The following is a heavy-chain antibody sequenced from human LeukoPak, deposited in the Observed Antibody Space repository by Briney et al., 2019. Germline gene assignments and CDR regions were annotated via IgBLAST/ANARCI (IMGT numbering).Heavy chain of an antibody. J-gene: IGHJ4*02. D-gene: IGHD3-10*01. CDR2: IYYSGST. CDR3: ARLRSRGYYGSGSYSDY. CDR1: GGSISSSSYY. V-gene: IGHV4-39*01. Sequence: KPSETLSLTCTVSGGSISSSSYYWGWIRQPPGKGLEWIGSIYYSGSTYYNPSLKSRVTISVDTSMNQFSLKLSSVTAADTAVYYCARLRSRGYYGSGSYSDYWGQGTLVTVSS.